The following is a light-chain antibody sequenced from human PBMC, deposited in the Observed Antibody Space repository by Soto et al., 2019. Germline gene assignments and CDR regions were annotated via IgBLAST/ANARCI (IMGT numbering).Light chain of an antibody. V-gene: IGLV2-23*01. J-gene: IGLJ1*01. CDR1: SSDVEAYNS. CDR2: KGT. Sequence: QSALAQPASVSGSPGQSVTISCTGTSSDVEAYNSVSWYQQHPDKAPQLMIYKGTQRPSGVSNRFSGSTSGNAASLTISGLQAGDGADYFCCSSAPESTYVFGTGTKVTV. CDR3: CSSAPESTYV.